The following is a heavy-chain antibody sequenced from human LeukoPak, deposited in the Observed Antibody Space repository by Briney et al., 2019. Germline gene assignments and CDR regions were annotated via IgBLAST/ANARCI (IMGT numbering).Heavy chain of an antibody. D-gene: IGHD3-22*01. CDR3: ARDQDYYDSSGYSSLDY. CDR2: ISAYNGNT. J-gene: IGHJ4*02. V-gene: IGHV1-18*01. CDR1: GYPFTSYR. Sequence: GASVKVSCKASGYPFTSYRVRGERQAPGQGFEWMGWISAYNGNTNYAQKLQGRVTMTTDTSTSTAYMELRSLRSDDTAVYYCARDQDYYDSSGYSSLDYWGQGTLVTVSS.